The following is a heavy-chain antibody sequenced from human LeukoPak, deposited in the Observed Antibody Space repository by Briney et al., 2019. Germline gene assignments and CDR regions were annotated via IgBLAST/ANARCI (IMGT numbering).Heavy chain of an antibody. V-gene: IGHV4-39*07. CDR1: GGSMSSSSYY. Sequence: PSETLSLTCTVSGGSMSSSSYYWGWIRQPPGKGLEWIGSIYYSGTTYYNPSLKSRVTISVDTSKNQFSLKLSSVTAADTAVYYCARGGPYYYGSSYYYYYMDVWGKRTTVTVSS. CDR2: IYYSGTT. J-gene: IGHJ6*03. D-gene: IGHD3-10*01. CDR3: ARGGPYYYGSSYYYYYMDV.